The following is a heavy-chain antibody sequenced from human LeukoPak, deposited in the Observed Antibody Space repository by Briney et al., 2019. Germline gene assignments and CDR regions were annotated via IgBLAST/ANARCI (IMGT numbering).Heavy chain of an antibody. J-gene: IGHJ5*02. CDR1: GGSISSGSYY. CDR3: ARVIYCSGGSCYDGAWFDP. D-gene: IGHD2-15*01. Sequence: KSSETLSLTCTVSGGSISSGSYYWSWIRQPAGKGLEWIGRIYTSGSTNYNPSLKSRVTISVDTSKNQFSLKLSSLTAADTAVYYCARVIYCSGGSCYDGAWFDPWGQGTLVTVSS. CDR2: IYTSGST. V-gene: IGHV4-61*02.